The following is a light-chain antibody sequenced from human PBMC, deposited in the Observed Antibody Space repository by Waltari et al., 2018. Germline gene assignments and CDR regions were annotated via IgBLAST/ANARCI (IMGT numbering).Light chain of an antibody. CDR1: QSDSSSY. Sequence: EIVLTQSPGTLSLSPGERATLSCRASQSDSSSYLAGYQQKPGQAPRLLIYGASSRATGIPDRFSGSGSGTDFTLTISRLEPEDFAVYYCQQYGRPGLTFGGGTKVEIK. CDR3: QQYGRPGLT. CDR2: GAS. V-gene: IGKV3-20*01. J-gene: IGKJ4*01.